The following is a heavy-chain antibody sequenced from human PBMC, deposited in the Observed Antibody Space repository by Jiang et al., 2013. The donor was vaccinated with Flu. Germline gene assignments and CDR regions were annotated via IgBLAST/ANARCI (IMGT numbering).Heavy chain of an antibody. CDR2: ISVDGSKS. CDR1: GFTFRSYT. V-gene: IGHV3-30*04. CDR3: VRMETRGYSVGGDY. J-gene: IGHJ4*02. Sequence: VQLLESGGGVVQPGRSLRLSCAASGFTFRSYTMHWVRQAPGRGLEWVAVISVDGSKSYYADSVKGRFTISRDNSKNTLILQMSSLRVEDTAIYYCVRMETRGYSVGGDYWGQGTLVTVSS. D-gene: IGHD5/OR15-5a*01.